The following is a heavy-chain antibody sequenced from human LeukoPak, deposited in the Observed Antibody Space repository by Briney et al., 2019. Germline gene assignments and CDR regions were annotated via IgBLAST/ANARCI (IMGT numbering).Heavy chain of an antibody. J-gene: IGHJ4*02. Sequence: SVKVSFKASGGTFSSYAISWVRQAPGQGVEWMGRIIPIFGTANYAQKFQGRVTITTDESTSTAYMELSSLRSEDTPVYYCCMVRGVIRYFDYWGQGTLVTVSS. V-gene: IGHV1-69*05. D-gene: IGHD3-10*01. CDR2: IIPIFGTA. CDR3: CMVRGVIRYFDY. CDR1: GGTFSSYA.